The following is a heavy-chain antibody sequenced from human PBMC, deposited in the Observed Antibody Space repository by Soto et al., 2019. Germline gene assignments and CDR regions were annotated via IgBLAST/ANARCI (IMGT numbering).Heavy chain of an antibody. CDR1: GGSISSYY. V-gene: IGHV4-59*01. CDR2: IYYSGST. CDR3: AATGSGWKKYYFDY. D-gene: IGHD6-19*01. J-gene: IGHJ4*02. Sequence: SETLSLTCTVSGGSISSYYWSWIRQPPGKGLEWIGYIYYSGSTNYNPSLKSRVTISVDTSKNQFSLKLSSVTAADTAVYYCAATGSGWKKYYFDYWGQGTLVTVSS.